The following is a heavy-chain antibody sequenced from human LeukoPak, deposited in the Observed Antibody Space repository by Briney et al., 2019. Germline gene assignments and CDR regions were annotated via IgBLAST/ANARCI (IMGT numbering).Heavy chain of an antibody. J-gene: IGHJ4*02. CDR1: GFTFITYG. V-gene: IGHV3-30*03. CDR3: ASNRLSGYDPSPFDY. D-gene: IGHD3-16*01. Sequence: PGGSLRLSCAASGFTFITYGMHWVRQAPVKGLEWVAVISYDGSNKYYADSVKGRFTISRDNSKNTLYLQMNDLRAEDTAVYYCASNRLSGYDPSPFDYWGQGTLVTVSS. CDR2: ISYDGSNK.